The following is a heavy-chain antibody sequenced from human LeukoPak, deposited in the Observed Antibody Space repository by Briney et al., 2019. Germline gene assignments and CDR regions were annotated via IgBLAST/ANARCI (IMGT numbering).Heavy chain of an antibody. Sequence: PSETLSLTCTVSGGSISSSSYYWGWIRQPPGKGLEWIGSIYYSGSTYYNPSLKSRVTISVDTSKNQFSLKLSSVTAADTAVYYCARVSRVVRGVIMRGGQPDYWGQGTLVTVSS. V-gene: IGHV4-39*07. J-gene: IGHJ4*02. CDR2: IYYSGST. CDR3: ARVSRVVRGVIMRGGQPDY. D-gene: IGHD3-10*01. CDR1: GGSISSSSYY.